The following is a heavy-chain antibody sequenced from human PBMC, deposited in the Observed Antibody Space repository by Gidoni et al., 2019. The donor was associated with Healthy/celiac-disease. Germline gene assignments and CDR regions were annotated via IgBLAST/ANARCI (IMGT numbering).Heavy chain of an antibody. D-gene: IGHD6-6*01. J-gene: IGHJ4*02. CDR2: ISGSGGST. CDR3: AKVKSSSWSLDY. V-gene: IGHV3-23*01. CDR1: GFTFSSYA. Sequence: EVQLLESGGGLGQPGGSLRLPCAASGFTFSSYAMSWVRQAPGKGLVWVSAISGSGGSTYYANSVKGRFTISRDNSKNTLYLQMNSLRAEDTAVYYCAKVKSSSWSLDYWGQGTLVTVSS.